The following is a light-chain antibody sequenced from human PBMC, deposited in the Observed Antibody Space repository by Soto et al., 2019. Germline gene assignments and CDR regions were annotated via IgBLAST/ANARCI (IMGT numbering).Light chain of an antibody. J-gene: IGKJ4*01. V-gene: IGKV3-20*01. CDR1: ETVDTSS. Sequence: EIVLTLSLGPVSLSTGETAHLSSGASETVDTSSLGWYQQKPGRAPSLLMYSASRRERGIPARFSASGFATDFTLTISRLEPEDVAVYYCQKYGSSPLTFGGGTKVDIK. CDR2: SAS. CDR3: QKYGSSPLT.